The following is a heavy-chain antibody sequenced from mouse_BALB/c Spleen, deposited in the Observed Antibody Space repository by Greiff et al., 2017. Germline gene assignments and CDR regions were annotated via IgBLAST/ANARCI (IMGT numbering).Heavy chain of an antibody. V-gene: IGHV5-6*01. Sequence: EVQVVESGGDLVKPGGSLKLSCAASGFTFSSYGMSWVRQTPDKRLEWVATISSGGSYTYYPDSVKGRFTISRDNAKNTLYLQMSSLKSEDTAMYYCARWLLYYAMDYWGQGTSVTVSS. CDR1: GFTFSSYG. J-gene: IGHJ4*01. D-gene: IGHD2-3*01. CDR2: ISSGGSYT. CDR3: ARWLLYYAMDY.